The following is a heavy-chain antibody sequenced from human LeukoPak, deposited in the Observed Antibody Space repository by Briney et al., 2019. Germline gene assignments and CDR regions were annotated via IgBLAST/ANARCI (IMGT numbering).Heavy chain of an antibody. CDR3: ARASTTVPNLLDH. J-gene: IGHJ4*02. CDR1: GGSISSYY. V-gene: IGHV4-59*01. Sequence: SETLSLTCTVSGGSISSYYWSWIRQPPGKGLEWIGYIYYSGSTNYNPSLKSRVTISVDTSKNQFSLKLSSVTAADTAVYYCARASTTVPNLLDHWGRGTLVTVSS. CDR2: IYYSGST. D-gene: IGHD4-17*01.